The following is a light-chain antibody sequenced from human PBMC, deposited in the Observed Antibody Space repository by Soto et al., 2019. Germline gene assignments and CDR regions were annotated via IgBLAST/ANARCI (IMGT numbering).Light chain of an antibody. V-gene: IGKV3-11*01. CDR3: QQRTSWPLT. J-gene: IGKJ4*01. CDR2: DAS. Sequence: EIVLTQSPVTLSLSPGERATLSCRASQSVTTFLAWYQQKPGQAPRLLIYDASKRATDIPARFSGSGSGTDFTLTISSLGPEDFAVYYCQQRTSWPLTFGGGTKVEIK. CDR1: QSVTTF.